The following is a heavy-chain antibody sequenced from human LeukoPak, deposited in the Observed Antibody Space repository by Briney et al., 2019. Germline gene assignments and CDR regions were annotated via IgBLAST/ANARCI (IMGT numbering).Heavy chain of an antibody. CDR3: AKLVQSWGGLDY. CDR2: ISGSGDLT. CDR1: GFTFSSYA. Sequence: PGGSLRLSCAASGFTFSSYAMTWVRQAPGKGLEWVSGISGSGDLTDYGDSVKGRFTISRDNSKNTLYPQMNSLRAEDTAVYYCAKLVQSWGGLDYWGQGTLVTVSS. D-gene: IGHD7-27*01. V-gene: IGHV3-23*02. J-gene: IGHJ4*02.